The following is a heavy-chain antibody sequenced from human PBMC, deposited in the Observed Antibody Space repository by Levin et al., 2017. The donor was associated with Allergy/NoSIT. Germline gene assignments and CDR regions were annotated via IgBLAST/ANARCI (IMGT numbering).Heavy chain of an antibody. J-gene: IGHJ4*02. CDR1: GGSISNYY. Sequence: PSETLSLNCTVSGGSISNYYWSWIRQPAGKGLEWIGRIYTSGSTNYNPSLKSRVTMSVDTSKNQFSLKLSSVTAADTAVYHCARSEGGSGSYYLDYWGQGTLVTVSS. V-gene: IGHV4-4*07. CDR3: ARSEGGSGSYYLDY. CDR2: IYTSGST. D-gene: IGHD3-10*01.